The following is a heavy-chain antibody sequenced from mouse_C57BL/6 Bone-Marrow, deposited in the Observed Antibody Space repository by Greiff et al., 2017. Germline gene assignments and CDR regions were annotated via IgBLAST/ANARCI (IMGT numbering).Heavy chain of an antibody. CDR3: ARFDYYPHYYAMDY. V-gene: IGHV1-19*01. J-gene: IGHJ4*01. Sequence: EVQLQESGPVLVKPGASVKMSCKASGYTFTDYCMNWVKQSPGKGLEWIGDINPDNGGTSYNQKFKGKATLTVDKSSSTTYMVLNSLTSEDSAVDYCARFDYYPHYYAMDYWGQGTSVTVSS. CDR1: GYTFTDYC. D-gene: IGHD1-1*01. CDR2: INPDNGGT.